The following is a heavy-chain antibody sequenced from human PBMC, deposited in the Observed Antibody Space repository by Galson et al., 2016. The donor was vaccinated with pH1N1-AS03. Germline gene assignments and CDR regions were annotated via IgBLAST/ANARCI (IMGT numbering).Heavy chain of an antibody. J-gene: IGHJ6*02. CDR2: INAGNGNT. D-gene: IGHD5-12*01. CDR1: GYTLTSYA. Sequence: SVKVSCKASGYTLTSYAMHWVRQAPGQRLEWMGWINAGNGNTKYSQKFQGRVTITRDTSAGTAYMELSSLRSEDTAVYYCARDRGSGYDLFDYYYGMDVWGQGTTVTVSS. CDR3: ARDRGSGYDLFDYYYGMDV. V-gene: IGHV1-3*01.